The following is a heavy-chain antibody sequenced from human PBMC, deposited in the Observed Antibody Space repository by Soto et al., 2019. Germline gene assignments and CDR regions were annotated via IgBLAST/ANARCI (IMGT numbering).Heavy chain of an antibody. J-gene: IGHJ4*02. Sequence: ASVKVSCKASGYTFTSYDINWVRQATGQGLEWMGWMNPNSGNTGYAQKFQGRVTMTRNTSISTAYMELSSLRSDDTAVYYCVVAAQPYYFDHWGQGTLVTVSS. CDR3: VVAAQPYYFDH. CDR2: MNPNSGNT. D-gene: IGHD2-15*01. CDR1: GYTFTSYD. V-gene: IGHV1-8*01.